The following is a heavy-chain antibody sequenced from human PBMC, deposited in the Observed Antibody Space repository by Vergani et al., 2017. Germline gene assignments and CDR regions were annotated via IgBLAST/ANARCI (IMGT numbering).Heavy chain of an antibody. D-gene: IGHD4-17*01. J-gene: IGHJ6*03. CDR2: IYNGGST. CDR1: GFTVSSNY. Sequence: EVQLVESGGGLVQPGGSLRLSCAASGFTVSSNYMSWVRQAPGKGLEWVSVIYNGGSTYYADSVKGRFTISRDNSKNTLYLQMNSLRAEDTAVYYCAGLLRKTYYYYYMDVWGKGTTVTVSS. CDR3: AGLLRKTYYYYYMDV. V-gene: IGHV3-66*04.